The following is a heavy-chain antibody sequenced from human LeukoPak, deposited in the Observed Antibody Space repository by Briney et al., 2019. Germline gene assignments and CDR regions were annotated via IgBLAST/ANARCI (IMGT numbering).Heavy chain of an antibody. J-gene: IGHJ5*02. V-gene: IGHV1-2*02. D-gene: IGHD6-13*01. CDR2: INPNSGGT. CDR1: GYTFAGYY. Sequence: ASVKVSCKASGYTFAGYYMHWVRQAPGQGLEWMGWINPNSGGTNYAQKFQGRVTMTRDTSISTAYMELSRLRSDDTAVYYCTREEIAAAEVYNWFDPWGQGTLVTVSS. CDR3: TREEIAAAEVYNWFDP.